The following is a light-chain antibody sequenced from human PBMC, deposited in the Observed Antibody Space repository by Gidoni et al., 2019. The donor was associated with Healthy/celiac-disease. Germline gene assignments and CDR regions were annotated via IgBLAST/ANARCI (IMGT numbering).Light chain of an antibody. J-gene: IGKJ2*01. CDR2: AAS. Sequence: DIQMTQSPSSLSASVGDRVTITCRASQSISSYLNLYQQKPGKAPKLLIYAASGLQSGVPSRFSVSGSGTDFTLTISSLQPEDFATYYCQQSYSTPHTFGQGTKLEIK. V-gene: IGKV1-39*01. CDR1: QSISSY. CDR3: QQSYSTPHT.